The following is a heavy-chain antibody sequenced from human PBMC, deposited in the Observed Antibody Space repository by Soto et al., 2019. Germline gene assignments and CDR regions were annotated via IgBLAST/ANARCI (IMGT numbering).Heavy chain of an antibody. V-gene: IGHV2-26*01. D-gene: IGHD3-9*01. Sequence: VTLRESGPELVKPTETLTLTCTVSGFALNNVKMGVSWIRQTPGKAPEWLAHIFSNEEKFYTPSLKTRLHISSDSSRAQVVLSMTNMDPVDTGTYFCARAGLKSDYGTDWFGMDVWGPGATVTVSS. CDR2: IFSNEEK. CDR1: GFALNNVKMG. CDR3: ARAGLKSDYGTDWFGMDV. J-gene: IGHJ6*02.